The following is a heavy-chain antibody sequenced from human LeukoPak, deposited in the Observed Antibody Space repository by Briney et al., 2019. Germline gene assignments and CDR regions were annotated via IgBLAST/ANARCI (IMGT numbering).Heavy chain of an antibody. CDR2: INPNSGGT. Sequence: GASVKVSCKASGYTFTGYYIHWVRQAPGQGLEWMGWINPNSGGTNYAQKFQGRVTMTRDTSISTAYMELSRLRSDDTAVYYCARTILARKIIAAAGSLVYWGQGTLVTVSS. CDR1: GYTFTGYY. J-gene: IGHJ4*02. V-gene: IGHV1-2*02. D-gene: IGHD6-13*01. CDR3: ARTILARKIIAAAGSLVY.